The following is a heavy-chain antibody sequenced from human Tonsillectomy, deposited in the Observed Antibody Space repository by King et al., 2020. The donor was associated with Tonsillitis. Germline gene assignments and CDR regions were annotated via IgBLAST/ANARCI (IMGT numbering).Heavy chain of an antibody. CDR3: ACLPGGMWVNWFDP. Sequence: VQLVESGGGVVQPGRSLRLSCAASGFTFSSYAMHWVRQAPGKGLEWVAIISYDGSNQYYADSVKGRFTISRDNSKNTLYLQMNSLRAEDTAVYYCACLPGGMWVNWFDPWGQGTLVTVSS. CDR1: GFTFSSYA. V-gene: IGHV3-30*04. D-gene: IGHD3-16*01. J-gene: IGHJ5*02. CDR2: ISYDGSNQ.